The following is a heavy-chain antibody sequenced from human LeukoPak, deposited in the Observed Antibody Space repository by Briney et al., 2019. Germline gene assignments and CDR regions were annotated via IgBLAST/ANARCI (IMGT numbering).Heavy chain of an antibody. CDR3: ARRKAVAGTTKAYFDY. V-gene: IGHV5-51*01. Sequence: GESLKISCKGSGYSFSSYWIGWARQMPGKGLEWMGIIYPGDSDTRYSPSFQGQVTISADKSISTAYLQWSSLKASDTAMYYCARRKAVAGTTKAYFDYWGQGTLVTVSS. CDR1: GYSFSSYW. CDR2: IYPGDSDT. J-gene: IGHJ4*02. D-gene: IGHD6-19*01.